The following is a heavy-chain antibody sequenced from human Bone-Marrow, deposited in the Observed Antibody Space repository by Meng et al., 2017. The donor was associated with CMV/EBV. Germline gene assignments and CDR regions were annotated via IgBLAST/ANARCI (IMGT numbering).Heavy chain of an antibody. D-gene: IGHD3-3*01. J-gene: IGHJ3*02. V-gene: IGHV1-69*04. CDR1: GGTFSSHA. CDR3: ARELSGITIFGVVGCFDI. Sequence: SVKVSCKASGGTFSSHAISWVRQAPGQGLEWMGRIIPILGIANYAQKFQGRVTITADKSTSTAYMELSSLRSEDTAVYYCARELSGITIFGVVGCFDIWGQGTMVTVSS. CDR2: IIPILGIA.